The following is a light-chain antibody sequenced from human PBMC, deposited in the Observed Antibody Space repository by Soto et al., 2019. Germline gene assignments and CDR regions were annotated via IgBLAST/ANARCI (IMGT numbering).Light chain of an antibody. Sequence: QSALTKPASVSGSPGQSITISCTGTSSDVGDYHYVSWYQQHPGKAPKLMMFDVSNRPSGVSNRFSGSKSGNTASLTISGLHAECEADYYCSSYTSSSTRVFVTGTKLTVL. J-gene: IGLJ1*01. CDR3: SSYTSSSTRV. CDR2: DVS. CDR1: SSDVGDYHY. V-gene: IGLV2-14*01.